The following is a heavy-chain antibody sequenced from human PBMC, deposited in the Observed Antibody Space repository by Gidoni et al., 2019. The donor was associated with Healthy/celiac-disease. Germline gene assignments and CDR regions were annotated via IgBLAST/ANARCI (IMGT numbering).Heavy chain of an antibody. Sequence: QVQLLQSGAEVQKPGSSVTVSCKASGGTFSSYAISWVRQAPGQGLEWRGGIIPIFGTANYAQKFQGRVTITADKATSTAYMELSSLRSEDTAVYYGARESGIVVVPDAPNWFDPWGQGTLVTVSS. V-gene: IGHV1-69*06. J-gene: IGHJ5*02. CDR1: GGTFSSYA. D-gene: IGHD2-2*01. CDR3: ARESGIVVVPDAPNWFDP. CDR2: IIPIFGTA.